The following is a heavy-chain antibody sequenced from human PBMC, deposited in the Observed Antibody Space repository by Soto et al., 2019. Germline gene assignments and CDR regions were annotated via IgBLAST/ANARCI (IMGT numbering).Heavy chain of an antibody. CDR3: ASSTVTTLAFDY. CDR1: GCSVCSYY. Sequence: SETPSLSCTVCGCSVCSYYWSWIRQPPGKGLEWIGYIYYSGSTNYNPSLKSRVTISVDTSKNQFSLKLSSVTAADTAVYYCASSTVTTLAFDYWGQGTLVTVSS. D-gene: IGHD4-17*01. CDR2: IYYSGST. J-gene: IGHJ4*02. V-gene: IGHV4-59*02.